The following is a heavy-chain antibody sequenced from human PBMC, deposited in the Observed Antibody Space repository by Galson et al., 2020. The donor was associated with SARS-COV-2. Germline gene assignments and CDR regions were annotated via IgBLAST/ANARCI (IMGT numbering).Heavy chain of an antibody. CDR3: AKDMFGGYYYYMDV. V-gene: IGHV3-30*02. CDR2: IRYDGSNK. CDR1: GFTFSSYG. D-gene: IGHD3-10*02. Sequence: GGSLRLSCAASGFTFSSYGMHWVRQAPGKGLDWVAFIRYDGSNKYYADSVKGRFTISRDNSKNTLYLQMNSLRAEDTAVYYCAKDMFGGYYYYMDVWGKGTTVTVSS. J-gene: IGHJ6*03.